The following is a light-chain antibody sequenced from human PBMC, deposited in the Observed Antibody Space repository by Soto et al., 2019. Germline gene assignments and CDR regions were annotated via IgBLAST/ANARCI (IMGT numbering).Light chain of an antibody. Sequence: EIELTQSPGTLSLSPGESATLSCRVSQTTSPKYVAWYQQRRGLAPRLLVYGASKRAAGVPDRCRGSGSGSEFSLTISGLEPEDVAVYFCQHFGSSPPVIFGQGTRLEI. V-gene: IGKV3-20*01. J-gene: IGKJ5*01. CDR3: QHFGSSPPVI. CDR1: QTTSPKY. CDR2: GAS.